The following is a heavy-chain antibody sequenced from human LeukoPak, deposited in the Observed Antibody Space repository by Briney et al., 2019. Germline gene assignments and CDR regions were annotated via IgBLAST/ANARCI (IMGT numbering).Heavy chain of an antibody. CDR3: AREIHYDRSGYSPFDY. Sequence: VASVKVSCQASGYTFTQYYIHWVRLAPGQRPEWMGWIDPNSGATNYAQKFQGRVTMTRDTSINTAFMDLSRLTSDDTAVYFCAREIHYDRSGYSPFDYWGQGVLVTVSS. CDR1: GYTFTQYY. D-gene: IGHD3-22*01. CDR2: IDPNSGAT. J-gene: IGHJ4*02. V-gene: IGHV1-2*02.